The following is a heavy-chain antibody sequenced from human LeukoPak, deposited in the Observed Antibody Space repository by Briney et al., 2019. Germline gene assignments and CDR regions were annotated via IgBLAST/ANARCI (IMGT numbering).Heavy chain of an antibody. CDR1: GFTFSNSV. D-gene: IGHD6-19*01. V-gene: IGHV3-23*01. CDR3: ARGVSGWPYYLDY. Sequence: GGSLRLSCADSGFTFSNSVMSWVRQAPGKGVEWVSSINDSGGSAYYADSVKGRFTISRDNSKNALYLQMNSLRAEDTAVYYCARGVSGWPYYLDYWGQGALVTVSS. J-gene: IGHJ4*02. CDR2: INDSGGSA.